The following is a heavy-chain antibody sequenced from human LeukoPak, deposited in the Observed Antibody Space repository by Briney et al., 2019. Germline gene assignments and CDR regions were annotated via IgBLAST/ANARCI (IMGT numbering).Heavy chain of an antibody. CDR3: AKTPYFDLAYYYYGMDV. CDR2: ISYDGSNK. V-gene: IGHV3-30*18. D-gene: IGHD3-9*01. J-gene: IGHJ6*02. CDR1: GFTFSSYG. Sequence: PGRSLRLSCAASGFTFSSYGMHWVRQAPGKGLEWVAVISYDGSNKYCADSVKGRFTISRDNSKNTLYLQMNSLRAEDTAVYYCAKTPYFDLAYYYYGMDVWGQGTTVTVSS.